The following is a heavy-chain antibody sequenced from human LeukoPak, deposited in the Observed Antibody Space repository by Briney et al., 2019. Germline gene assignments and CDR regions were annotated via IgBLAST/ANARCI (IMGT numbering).Heavy chain of an antibody. V-gene: IGHV3-30*02. CDR2: IRYDGSNK. Sequence: GGSLRLSCAASGFTFSSYGMHWVRQAPGKGLEWVAFIRYDGSNKYYADSVKGRFTISRDNAKNSLYLQMNSLRAEDTAVYYCAREGGYYDSSGYRFDYWGQGTLVTVSS. CDR3: AREGGYYDSSGYRFDY. D-gene: IGHD3-22*01. CDR1: GFTFSSYG. J-gene: IGHJ4*02.